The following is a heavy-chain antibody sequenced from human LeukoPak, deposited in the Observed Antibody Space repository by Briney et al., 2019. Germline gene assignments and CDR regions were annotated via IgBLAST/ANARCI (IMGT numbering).Heavy chain of an antibody. V-gene: IGHV3-30*04. CDR1: GFTFSSYA. J-gene: IGHJ6*03. CDR3: ARVYCSSTSCYAKSYYYYYMDV. Sequence: GRSLRLSCAASGFTFSSYAMHRVRQAPGKGLEWVAVISYDGSNKYYADSVKGRFTISRDNSKNTLYLQMNSLRAEDTAVYYCARVYCSSTSCYAKSYYYYYMDVWGKGTTVTVSS. CDR2: ISYDGSNK. D-gene: IGHD2-2*01.